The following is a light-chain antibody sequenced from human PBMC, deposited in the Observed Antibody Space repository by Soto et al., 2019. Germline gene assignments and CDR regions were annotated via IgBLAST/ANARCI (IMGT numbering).Light chain of an antibody. CDR2: LNSDGSH. Sequence: QSVLTQSPSASASLGASVKLTCTLSSGHSSYAIAWHQQQPGKGPRYLMKLNSDGSHNKGDGITDRFSGSSSGTERYLTISSLQSEDEADYYCQTWGTGIVVFGGGTKLTVL. V-gene: IGLV4-69*01. J-gene: IGLJ2*01. CDR3: QTWGTGIVV. CDR1: SGHSSYA.